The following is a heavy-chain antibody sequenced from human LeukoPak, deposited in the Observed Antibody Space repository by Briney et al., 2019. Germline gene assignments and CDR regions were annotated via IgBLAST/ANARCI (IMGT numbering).Heavy chain of an antibody. Sequence: PSETLSLTCTVSGGSISSGSYYWSWIRQPAGKGLEWIGRIYTSGSTNYNPSLKSRVTISVDTSKNQFSLKLSSVTAADTAVYYCARDRDDFWSGYPGPLAAFDIWGQGTMVTVSS. CDR1: GGSISSGSYY. D-gene: IGHD3-3*01. CDR2: IYTSGST. J-gene: IGHJ3*02. CDR3: ARDRDDFWSGYPGPLAAFDI. V-gene: IGHV4-61*02.